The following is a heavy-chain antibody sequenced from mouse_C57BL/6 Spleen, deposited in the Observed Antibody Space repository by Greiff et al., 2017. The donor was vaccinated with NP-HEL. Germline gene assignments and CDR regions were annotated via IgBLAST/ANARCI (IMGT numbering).Heavy chain of an antibody. Sequence: EVQLQESGPGLVKPSQSLSLTCSVTGYSITSGYYWNWIRQFPGNKLEWMGYISYDGNNNYNPSLKNRISITRDTSKNQFFLKLNSVTTEDTATYYCARGGLLRPYYFDYWGQGTTLTVSS. CDR1: GYSITSGYY. CDR3: ARGGLLRPYYFDY. J-gene: IGHJ2*01. CDR2: ISYDGNN. V-gene: IGHV3-6*01. D-gene: IGHD1-1*01.